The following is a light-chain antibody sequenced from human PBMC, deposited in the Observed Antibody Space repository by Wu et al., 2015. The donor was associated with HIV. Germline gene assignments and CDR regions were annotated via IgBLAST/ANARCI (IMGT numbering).Light chain of an antibody. J-gene: IGKJ5*01. CDR2: DAS. V-gene: IGKV3-11*01. CDR1: QSVGSY. Sequence: EIVLTQSPATLSLSPGERATLSCRASQSVGSYLGWYQQKPGQAPRLLIYDASNRAAGIPARFSGSGSGTDFTLTINSLEPEDFAVYFCQQRSNRPLTFGQGTRLEIK. CDR3: QQRSNRPLT.